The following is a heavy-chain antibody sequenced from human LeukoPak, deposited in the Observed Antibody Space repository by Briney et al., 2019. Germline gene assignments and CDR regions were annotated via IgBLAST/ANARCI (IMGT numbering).Heavy chain of an antibody. V-gene: IGHV1-18*01. D-gene: IGHD2-21*02. CDR1: GYTFPFYG. J-gene: IGHJ6*03. CDR2: ISVYNGNT. Sequence: ASVKVSFKAAGYTFPFYGISWVRQAPGQGLEWMGWISVYNGNTDYAQKLEGRVTMTTDTSTSTAYMELRSLRLDDTAVYYCARTQDVTYHYYYMDVWGKGTTVTVSS. CDR3: ARTQDVTYHYYYMDV.